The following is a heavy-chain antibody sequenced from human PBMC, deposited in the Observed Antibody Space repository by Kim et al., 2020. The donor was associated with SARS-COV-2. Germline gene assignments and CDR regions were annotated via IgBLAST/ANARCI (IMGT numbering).Heavy chain of an antibody. CDR3: ARDREGDCSGGSCYARMDV. CDR2: IIPIFGTA. V-gene: IGHV1-69*13. Sequence: SVKVSCKASGGTFSSYAISWVRQAPGQGLEWMGGIIPIFGTANYAQKFQGRVTITADESTSTAYMELSSLRSEDTAVYYCARDREGDCSGGSCYARMDVWGQGTTVTVSS. D-gene: IGHD2-15*01. J-gene: IGHJ6*02. CDR1: GGTFSSYA.